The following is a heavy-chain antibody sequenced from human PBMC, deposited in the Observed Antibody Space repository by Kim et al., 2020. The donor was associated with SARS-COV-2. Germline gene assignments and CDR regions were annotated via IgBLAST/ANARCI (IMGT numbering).Heavy chain of an antibody. J-gene: IGHJ6*02. Sequence: TSDAQKLQGRVTMTRDTSTSTVYMELSSLRAEDTAVYYCARDHEDYGMDVWGQGTTVTVSS. V-gene: IGHV1-46*01. CDR2: T. CDR3: ARDHEDYGMDV.